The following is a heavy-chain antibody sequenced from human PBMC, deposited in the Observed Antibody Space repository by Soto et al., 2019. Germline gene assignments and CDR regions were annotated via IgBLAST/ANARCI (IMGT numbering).Heavy chain of an antibody. J-gene: IGHJ4*02. CDR2: IHYSGST. Sequence: PSETLSLTCSVSGGSITSSSYYWGWIRRPPGKGLEWIGTIHYSGSTYYNPSLKSRITISVDTSKTHFSLKLRSVTAADTAVYFCASKVTKSGWRYSFDNWGRGTLVTVSS. D-gene: IGHD4-17*01. V-gene: IGHV4-39*02. CDR1: GGSITSSSYY. CDR3: ASKVTKSGWRYSFDN.